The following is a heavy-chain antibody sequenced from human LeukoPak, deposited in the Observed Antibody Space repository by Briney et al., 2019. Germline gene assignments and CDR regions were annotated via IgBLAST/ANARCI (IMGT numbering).Heavy chain of an antibody. CDR1: GYSISSGYY. Sequence: SETLSLTCTVSGYSISSGYYWGWIRQPPGKGLEWIGSIYYSGSTYYNPSLKSRVTISVDTSKNQFSLKLSSVTATDTAVYYCARLGYYGSGSLIDYFDYWGQGTLVTVSS. J-gene: IGHJ4*02. CDR2: IYYSGST. D-gene: IGHD3-10*01. V-gene: IGHV4-38-2*02. CDR3: ARLGYYGSGSLIDYFDY.